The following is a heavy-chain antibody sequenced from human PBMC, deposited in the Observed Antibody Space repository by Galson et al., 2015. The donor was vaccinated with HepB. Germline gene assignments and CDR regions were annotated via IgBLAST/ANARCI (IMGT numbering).Heavy chain of an antibody. V-gene: IGHV6-1*01. D-gene: IGHD1-26*01. J-gene: IGHJ3*02. Sequence: CAISGDSVSSNSAAWNWIRQSPSRGLEWLGRTYYRSKWYNDYAVSVKSRITINPDTSKNQFSLQLNSVTPEDTAVYYCARVLRVVGATGPPAFDIWCQGTMVTVSS. CDR2: TYYRSKWYN. CDR1: GDSVSSNSAA. CDR3: ARVLRVVGATGPPAFDI.